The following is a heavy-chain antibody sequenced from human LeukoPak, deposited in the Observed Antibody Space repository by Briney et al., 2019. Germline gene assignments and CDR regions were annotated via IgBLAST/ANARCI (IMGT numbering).Heavy chain of an antibody. CDR1: GGSISSYF. Sequence: SETLSLTCTVSGGSISSYFWSWIRQPPGKGLEWIGYIYYSGSTNYNPSLKSRVTISVDTSKNQFSLKLSSVTAADTAVYYCARQGDYGREFGYWGQGTLVTVSS. D-gene: IGHD4-17*01. V-gene: IGHV4-59*08. J-gene: IGHJ4*02. CDR2: IYYSGST. CDR3: ARQGDYGREFGY.